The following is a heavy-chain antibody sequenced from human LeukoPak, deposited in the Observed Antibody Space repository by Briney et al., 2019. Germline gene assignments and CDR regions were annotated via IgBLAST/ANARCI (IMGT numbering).Heavy chain of an antibody. D-gene: IGHD6-19*01. CDR1: GGSISSGGYY. J-gene: IGHJ4*02. CDR2: IYYSGST. V-gene: IGHV4-39*07. CDR3: AGERSSGWPSFDY. Sequence: SGPGLVKPSQTLSLTCTVSGGSISSGGYYWGWIRQPPGKGLEWIGSIYYSGSTNYNPSLKSRVTISVDTSKNQFSLKLSSVTAADTAVYYCAGERSSGWPSFDYWGQGTLVTVSS.